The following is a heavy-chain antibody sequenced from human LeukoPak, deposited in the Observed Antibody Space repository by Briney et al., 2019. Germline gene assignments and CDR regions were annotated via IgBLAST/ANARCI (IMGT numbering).Heavy chain of an antibody. V-gene: IGHV3-30*02. D-gene: IGHD3-3*01. Sequence: GGSLRLSCAASGFTFSTYDMHWVRQAPGKGLEWVAFVQYDGSNKYYADSVKGRFTISRDNSKNTLYLQMNSLRVEDTATYYCARLGVDLDYWGQGTLVTVSS. J-gene: IGHJ4*02. CDR1: GFTFSTYD. CDR2: VQYDGSNK. CDR3: ARLGVDLDY.